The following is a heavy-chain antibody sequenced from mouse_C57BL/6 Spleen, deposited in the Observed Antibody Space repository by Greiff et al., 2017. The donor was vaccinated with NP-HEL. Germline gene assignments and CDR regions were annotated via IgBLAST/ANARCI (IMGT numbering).Heavy chain of an antibody. CDR2: ISSGSSTI. CDR3: ARNNYVGAMDY. V-gene: IGHV5-17*01. D-gene: IGHD1-3*01. Sequence: DVQLVESGGGLVKPGGSLKLSCAASGFTFSDYGMHWVRQAPEKGLEWVAYISSGSSTIYYADTVKGRFTISRDNAKNTLCLQMTSLRSEDTAMYYCARNNYVGAMDYWGQGTSVTVSS. CDR1: GFTFSDYG. J-gene: IGHJ4*01.